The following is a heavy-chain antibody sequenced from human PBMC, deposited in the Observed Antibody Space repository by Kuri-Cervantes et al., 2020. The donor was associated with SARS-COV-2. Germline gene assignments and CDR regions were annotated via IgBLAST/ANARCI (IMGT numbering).Heavy chain of an antibody. CDR2: IYTSGST. D-gene: IGHD6-13*01. Sequence: SETLSLTCTVSGGSISSSSYYWGWIRQPPGKGLEWIGRIYTSGSTNYNPSLKSRVTMSVDTSKNQFSLKLSSVTAADTAVYYCARGGGGQLDFDYWGQGTLVTVSS. J-gene: IGHJ4*02. CDR3: ARGGGGQLDFDY. V-gene: IGHV4-39*07. CDR1: GGSISSSSYY.